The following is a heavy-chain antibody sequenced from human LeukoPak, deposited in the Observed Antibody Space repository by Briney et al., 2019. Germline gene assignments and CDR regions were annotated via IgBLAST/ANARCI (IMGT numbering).Heavy chain of an antibody. J-gene: IGHJ4*02. CDR1: GFSFSGHW. D-gene: IGHD6-6*01. CDR2: ISPTGSTT. Sequence: GGSLRLSCTASGFSFSGHWMHWARQLPGKGLVWVPRISPTGSTTSYADSVKGRFTVSRDNAKNTLYQQVNNLRAEDTAVYYCARGPNSNWSGLDFWGQGTLLTVSS. V-gene: IGHV3-74*01. CDR3: ARGPNSNWSGLDF.